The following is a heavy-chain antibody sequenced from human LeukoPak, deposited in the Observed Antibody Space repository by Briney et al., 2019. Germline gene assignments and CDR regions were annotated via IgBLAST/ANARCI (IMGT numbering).Heavy chain of an antibody. D-gene: IGHD6-13*01. V-gene: IGHV3-30*02. Sequence: GESLRLSCTTSGFIFSNYGMHWVRQAPGEGLEWVALIRNDIPKDGINKYYADSVRGRFTISRDNSKNTVYLQMNSLRVADTAMYYCAKGDSNWGQGTLVTVSS. CDR1: GFIFSNYG. J-gene: IGHJ4*02. CDR2: IRNDIPKDGINK. CDR3: AKGDSN.